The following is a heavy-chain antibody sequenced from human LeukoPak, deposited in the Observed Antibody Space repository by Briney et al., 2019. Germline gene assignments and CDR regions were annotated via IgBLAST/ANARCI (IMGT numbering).Heavy chain of an antibody. CDR3: ARRMYSSRLYYFDY. V-gene: IGHV3-48*01. J-gene: IGHJ4*02. Sequence: PGGSLRLSCAASGFTFSSYSMNWVRQAPGKGLEWVSYISSSSSTIYYADSVKGRFTISRDNAKNSLYLQMNSLRAEDTAVYYCARRMYSSRLYYFDYWGQGTLVTVSP. CDR1: GFTFSSYS. CDR2: ISSSSSTI. D-gene: IGHD6-13*01.